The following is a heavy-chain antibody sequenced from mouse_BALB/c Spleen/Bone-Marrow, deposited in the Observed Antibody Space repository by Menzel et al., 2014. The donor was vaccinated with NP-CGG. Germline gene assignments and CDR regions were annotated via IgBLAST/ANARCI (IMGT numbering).Heavy chain of an antibody. Sequence: VQLQQSGPQLVRPGASVKISCKASGYSFTNYWMHWVKQRPGQGLEWIGMIDPSDSETRLNQKFKDKATLTVDKSSSAAYMQLTGPTSEGSAGYYCTSRAGGWFSYWGQKALVSVSA. V-gene: IGHV1S127*01. CDR1: GYSFTNYW. CDR2: IDPSDSET. D-gene: IGHD6-1*01. CDR3: TSRAGGWFSY. J-gene: IGHJ3*01.